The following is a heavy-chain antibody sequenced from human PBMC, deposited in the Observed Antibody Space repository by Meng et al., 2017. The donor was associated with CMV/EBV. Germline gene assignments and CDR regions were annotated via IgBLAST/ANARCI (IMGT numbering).Heavy chain of an antibody. CDR3: AREGRGYSYGYYYYYGMDV. Sequence: SETLSLTCAVYGGSFSGYYWSWIRQPPGKGLEWIGEINHSGSTNYNPSLKSRVTISVDTSKNQFSLKLSSVTAADTAVYYCAREGRGYSYGYYYYYGMDVWGQGTTVTVSS. CDR1: GGSFSGYY. V-gene: IGHV4-34*01. J-gene: IGHJ6*02. D-gene: IGHD5-18*01. CDR2: INHSGST.